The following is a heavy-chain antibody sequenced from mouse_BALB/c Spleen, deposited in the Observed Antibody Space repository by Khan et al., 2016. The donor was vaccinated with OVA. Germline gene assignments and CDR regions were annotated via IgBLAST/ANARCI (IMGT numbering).Heavy chain of an antibody. CDR3: ARRRYYGSSPLMDY. V-gene: IGHV1S56*01. J-gene: IGHJ4*01. Sequence: QVQLKQSGAELVKPGTSVKLSCKASGYTFTNYDINWVRQRPEQGLDWIGWIFPGNDNIKYNEKFKGKATLTTDKSSSTAYMHLSRLTFEDSAVYFCARRRYYGSSPLMDYWGQGTSVTVSS. D-gene: IGHD1-1*01. CDR1: GYTFTNYD. CDR2: IFPGNDNI.